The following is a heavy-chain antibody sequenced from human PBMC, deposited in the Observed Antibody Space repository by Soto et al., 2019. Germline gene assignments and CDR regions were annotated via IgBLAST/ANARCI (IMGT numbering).Heavy chain of an antibody. Sequence: GGSLRLSCAASGFTFSVYAMSWVRQAPGKGLEWVSVIIGSGGDTDYADSVKGRFSISRDNSKNTLFLQMTSLRAEDTAVYFCAKNSGTYWGAFDYWGQGTPVTVSS. CDR1: GFTFSVYA. J-gene: IGHJ4*02. CDR2: IIGSGGDT. CDR3: AKNSGTYWGAFDY. V-gene: IGHV3-23*01. D-gene: IGHD1-26*01.